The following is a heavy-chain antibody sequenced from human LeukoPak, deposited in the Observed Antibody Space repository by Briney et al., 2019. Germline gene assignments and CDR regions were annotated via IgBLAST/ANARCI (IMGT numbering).Heavy chain of an antibody. V-gene: IGHV4-34*01. J-gene: IGHJ4*02. CDR1: GGSFSGYY. CDR3: ARGPRITYYYDSSGSPDFDC. D-gene: IGHD3-22*01. Sequence: SETLSLTCAVYGGSFSGYYWSWIRQPPGKGLEWIGEINHSGSTNYNPSLKSRVTISVDTSKNQFSLKLSSVTAADTAVYYCARGPRITYYYDSSGSPDFDCWGQGTLVTVSS. CDR2: INHSGST.